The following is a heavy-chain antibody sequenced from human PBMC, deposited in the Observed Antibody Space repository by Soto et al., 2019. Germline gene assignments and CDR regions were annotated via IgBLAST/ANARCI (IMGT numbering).Heavy chain of an antibody. D-gene: IGHD7-27*01. Sequence: HGGSLRLSCAASGFTVSSYWMTLVRQAPGRGLEWVANMNEDGSEKYYVDFVKGRFTVSRDNAENSLYLQMNSLRVEDTAVYYCARGFWGIDYWGQGTLVTVSS. CDR3: ARGFWGIDY. V-gene: IGHV3-7*01. CDR1: GFTVSSYW. J-gene: IGHJ4*02. CDR2: MNEDGSEK.